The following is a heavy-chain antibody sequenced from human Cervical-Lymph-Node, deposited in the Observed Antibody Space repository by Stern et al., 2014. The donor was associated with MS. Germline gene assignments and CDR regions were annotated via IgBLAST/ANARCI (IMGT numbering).Heavy chain of an antibody. V-gene: IGHV4-39*02. D-gene: IGHD2-2*01. J-gene: IGHJ6*02. CDR1: GDSVSSSSYY. CDR3: AREISSDDGMDV. CDR2: VYYTGKT. Sequence: QLQLQESGPGLVKPSETLALTCSVSGDSVSSSSYYWGWIRQPPGRGLEWIGSVYYTGKTYSNPSLKSRVTMSVYMFKDQFPLEVSSVTAADTAVYYCAREISSDDGMDVWGQGTTVIVSS.